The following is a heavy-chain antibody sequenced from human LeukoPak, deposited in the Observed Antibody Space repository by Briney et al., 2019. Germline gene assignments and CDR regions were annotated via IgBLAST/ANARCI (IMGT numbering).Heavy chain of an antibody. Sequence: GGSLRLSCAASGLTFSSYWMHWVRQAPGKGLVWVSRITPDGSSTVYADSVRGRFTISRDNAKNTLYLQMNSLRAEDTALYYCAKDATSGSYYNHFFRRGMDVWGQGTTVTVSS. V-gene: IGHV3-74*01. J-gene: IGHJ6*02. CDR1: GLTFSSYW. CDR2: ITPDGSST. CDR3: AKDATSGSYYNHFFRRGMDV. D-gene: IGHD3-10*01.